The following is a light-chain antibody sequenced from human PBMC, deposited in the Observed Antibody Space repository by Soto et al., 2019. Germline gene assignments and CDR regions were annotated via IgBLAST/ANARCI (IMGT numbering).Light chain of an antibody. CDR3: QQYGSSPT. CDR2: RAS. Sequence: EIVLTQSPGTLSLYPGERATLSCRASQSVSSNYITWYQQKPGQAPRLVIYRASRRATDIPDMFSGSGSGTDFPLTISRLEPEDFAVYYFQQYGSSPTFGQGNKEEIK. V-gene: IGKV3-20*01. CDR1: QSVSSNY. J-gene: IGKJ1*01.